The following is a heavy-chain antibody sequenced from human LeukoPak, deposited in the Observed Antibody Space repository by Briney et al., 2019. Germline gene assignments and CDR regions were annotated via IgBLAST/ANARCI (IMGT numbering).Heavy chain of an antibody. Sequence: PSETLSLTCAVYGGSFSGYYWSWIRQPPGKGLEWIGEINHSGSTNYNPSLKSRVTISVDTSKNQFSLKLSSVTAADTAVYYCARHQILYYYDSSGYQDYWGQGTLVTVSS. CDR1: GGSFSGYY. CDR3: ARHQILYYYDSSGYQDY. V-gene: IGHV4-34*01. J-gene: IGHJ4*02. CDR2: INHSGST. D-gene: IGHD3-22*01.